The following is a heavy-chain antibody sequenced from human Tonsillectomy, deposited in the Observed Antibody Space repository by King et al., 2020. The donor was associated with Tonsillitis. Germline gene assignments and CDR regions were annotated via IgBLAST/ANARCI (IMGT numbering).Heavy chain of an antibody. Sequence: QLQESGPGLVKPSETLSLTCTVSGASISTYYWSWIRQPPGKGLEWIGYIYYNGRTDYTPSLNGRVAISIHTSKNEFSLKLSSVTAADTAIYYCATGAGVTTPLGTFDIWGQGTMVTVSS. J-gene: IGHJ3*02. CDR2: IYYNGRT. CDR3: ATGAGVTTPLGTFDI. D-gene: IGHD4-17*01. V-gene: IGHV4-59*12. CDR1: GASISTYY.